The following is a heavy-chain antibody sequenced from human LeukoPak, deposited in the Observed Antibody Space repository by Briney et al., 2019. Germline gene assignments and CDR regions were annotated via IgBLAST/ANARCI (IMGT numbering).Heavy chain of an antibody. CDR3: ARDGYSYGYNRGVFDI. CDR1: GGSISSGGYS. D-gene: IGHD5-18*01. J-gene: IGHJ3*02. V-gene: IGHV4-30-2*01. Sequence: SETLSLTCAVSGGSISSGGYSWSWIRQPPGKGLEWIGYIYHSGSTYYNPSLKSRVTISVDRSKNQFSLKLSSVTAADTAVYYCARDGYSYGYNRGVFDIWVQATMVTVSS. CDR2: IYHSGST.